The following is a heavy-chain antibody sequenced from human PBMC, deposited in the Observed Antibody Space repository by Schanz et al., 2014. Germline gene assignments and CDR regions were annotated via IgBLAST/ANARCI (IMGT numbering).Heavy chain of an antibody. V-gene: IGHV3-7*03. CDR3: TKDILPGGADV. CDR1: GFTFSNYW. CDR2: IRQEGSEK. Sequence: EVQLVESGGGLVQPGESLRVSCAASGFTFSNYWMSWVRQAPGKGLEWVANIRQEGSEKYYVDSVKGRFTVSWDNSKTSLYLQMNSLRPEDTALYYCTKDILPGGADVWGQGTTVTVSS. J-gene: IGHJ6*02. D-gene: IGHD3-3*02.